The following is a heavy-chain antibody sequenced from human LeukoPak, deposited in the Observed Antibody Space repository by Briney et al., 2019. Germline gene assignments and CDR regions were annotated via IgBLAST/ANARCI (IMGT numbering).Heavy chain of an antibody. J-gene: IGHJ4*02. V-gene: IGHV3-30*02. D-gene: IGHD3-16*01. CDR2: IQFDGGNR. CDR1: GFTFSNYG. Sequence: GGSLRLSCAAAGFTFSNYGMHWVRQAPGMGLEWVAFIQFDGGNRFYADSVKGRFTISRDNSKNTLSLQMNSLRVEDTAVYYCAKQNARGGTYEPVTVWGQAALVTVSS. CDR3: AKQNARGGTYEPVTV.